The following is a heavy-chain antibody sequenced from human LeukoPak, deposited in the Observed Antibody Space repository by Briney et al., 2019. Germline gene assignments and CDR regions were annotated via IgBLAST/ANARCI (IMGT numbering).Heavy chain of an antibody. CDR2: ISDSGSPI. CDR1: RFTLSSYE. Sequence: GGSLRLSCAASRFTLSSYEMNWVRQAPGKGLEWVSYISDSGSPIYYADSVRGRFTISRDNAKNSMYLQMNSLRAEDTAVYYCARDRGLDGMDVWAPGTLVTVSS. J-gene: IGHJ6*02. V-gene: IGHV3-48*03. D-gene: IGHD3-22*01. CDR3: ARDRGLDGMDV.